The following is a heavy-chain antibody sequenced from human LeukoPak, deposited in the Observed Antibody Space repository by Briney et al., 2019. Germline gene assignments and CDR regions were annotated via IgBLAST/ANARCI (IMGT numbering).Heavy chain of an antibody. CDR1: GYTFTSYD. CDR3: AREFRDSSGYYFDY. CDR2: MNPNSGNT. Sequence: ASVKVSCKASGYTFTSYDINWVRQATGQGLEWMGWMNPNSGNTGYAQKFQSRVTITRNTSISTAYMELSSLRSEDTAVYYCAREFRDSSGYYFDYWGQGTLVTVSS. V-gene: IGHV1-8*03. J-gene: IGHJ4*02. D-gene: IGHD3-22*01.